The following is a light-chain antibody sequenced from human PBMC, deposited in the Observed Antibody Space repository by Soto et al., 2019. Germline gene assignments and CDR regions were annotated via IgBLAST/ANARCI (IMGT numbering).Light chain of an antibody. J-gene: IGKJ1*01. Sequence: VLTQSPGTLSLSPGARATLSSRASQSVSSSYLAWYQQKPGQAPRLLIYGASSRATGIPDRFSGSGSGTDFTLTISRLEPEDFAVYYCQQYGSTPVTFGQGTKVDIK. CDR2: GAS. CDR1: QSVSSSY. CDR3: QQYGSTPVT. V-gene: IGKV3-20*01.